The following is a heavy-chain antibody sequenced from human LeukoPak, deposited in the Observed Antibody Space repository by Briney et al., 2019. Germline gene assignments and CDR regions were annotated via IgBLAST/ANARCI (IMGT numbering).Heavy chain of an antibody. J-gene: IGHJ3*02. D-gene: IGHD3-22*01. V-gene: IGHV3-20*01. CDR1: GFTFDDYG. CDR3: TKDRSGYYDGSFDI. CDR2: IDWSGRST. Sequence: GGSLRLSCAASGFTFDDYGMSWVRHAPGKGLEWVSGIDWSGRSTGYADSVKGRFTISRDNAKKSLYLQMISLRAEDTAFYVCTKDRSGYYDGSFDIWGQGTTVTVSS.